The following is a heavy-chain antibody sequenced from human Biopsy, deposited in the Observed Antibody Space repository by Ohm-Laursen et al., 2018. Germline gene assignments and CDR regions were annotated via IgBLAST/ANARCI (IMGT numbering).Heavy chain of an antibody. D-gene: IGHD3-22*01. CDR2: VYYTGST. J-gene: IGHJ2*01. CDR1: GDSISTYY. Sequence: GTLSLTCSVSGDSISTYYWSWIRQPPGKGLEWIGYVYYTGSTDYNPSLQSRVTISVDTSKNHFSLRLRSVTPADTAIYYCARDRGYYSDRAVPGYFDLWGRGTLVTVSS. V-gene: IGHV4-59*01. CDR3: ARDRGYYSDRAVPGYFDL.